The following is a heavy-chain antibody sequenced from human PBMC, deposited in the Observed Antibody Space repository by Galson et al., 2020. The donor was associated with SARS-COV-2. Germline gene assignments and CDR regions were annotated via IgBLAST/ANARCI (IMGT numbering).Heavy chain of an antibody. D-gene: IGHD3-10*02. J-gene: IGHJ6*03. V-gene: IGHV3-53*01. CDR3: AKDFVRGIGYMDV. CDR2: TSPTT. Sequence: ETLSLTCAVYGGSFSGYYWSLVRQAPGQGLEWVATTSPTTYYADSVRRRFTISRDDSKSTLYLQMNGLRADDTAVYYCAKDFVRGIGYMDVWGPGTTVTISS. CDR1: GGSFSGYY.